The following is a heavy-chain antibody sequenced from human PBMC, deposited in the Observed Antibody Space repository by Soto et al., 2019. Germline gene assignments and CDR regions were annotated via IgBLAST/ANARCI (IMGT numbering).Heavy chain of an antibody. CDR2: VSGDGYAS. CDR1: GFTFSSNA. D-gene: IGHD3-10*01. J-gene: IGHJ4*03. V-gene: IGHV3-23*01. Sequence: EVRLLESGGGLVQPGGSLRLSCAGSGFTFSSNAMSWVRQAPGKGLEWVSSVSGDGYASDYADSVKGWFTVSRHNSKNTLYLQMNRLRAEDTAVYYCAKRHYYGSGSFALATWGQGTLVTVSS. CDR3: AKRHYYGSGSFALAT.